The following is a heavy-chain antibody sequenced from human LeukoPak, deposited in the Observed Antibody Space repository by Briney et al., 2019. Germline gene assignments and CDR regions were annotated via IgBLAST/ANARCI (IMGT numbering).Heavy chain of an antibody. CDR2: SAYNGNT. Sequence: SAYNGNTNYAQKLQGRVTMTTDTSTSTAYMELRSLRSDDTAVYYCARGWDNWKLRESYFDYWGQGTLVTVSS. CDR3: ARGWDNWKLRESYFDY. J-gene: IGHJ4*02. V-gene: IGHV1-18*01. D-gene: IGHD1-1*01.